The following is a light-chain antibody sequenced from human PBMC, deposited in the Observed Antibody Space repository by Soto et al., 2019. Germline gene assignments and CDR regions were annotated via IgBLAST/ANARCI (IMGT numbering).Light chain of an antibody. J-gene: IGLJ1*01. CDR2: DVS. V-gene: IGLV2-14*01. CDR3: NSYRSTSTRYV. Sequence: QSALTQPASVSGSPGQSITISCTGTISDVGGHNYVSWYQQHPGEAPKLIVYDVSNRPSGVSHRFSGSKSGNTASLTISGLQAEDEADYYCNSYRSTSTRYVFGTGTKLTVL. CDR1: ISDVGGHNY.